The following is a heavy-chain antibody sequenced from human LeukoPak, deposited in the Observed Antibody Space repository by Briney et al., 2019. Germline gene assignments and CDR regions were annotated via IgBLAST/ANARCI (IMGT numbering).Heavy chain of an antibody. J-gene: IGHJ4*02. CDR2: IYYSGST. D-gene: IGHD3-3*01. CDR3: ARATVRFLEWLPMAFEY. CDR1: GGSVSSGSYY. V-gene: IGHV4-61*01. Sequence: SETLSLTCTVSGGSVSSGSYYWSWIRQPPGKGLEWIGYIYYSGSTNFNPSLKSRVTISVDTSKNQFSLKLSSVTAADTAVYYCARATVRFLEWLPMAFEYWGQGTLVTVSS.